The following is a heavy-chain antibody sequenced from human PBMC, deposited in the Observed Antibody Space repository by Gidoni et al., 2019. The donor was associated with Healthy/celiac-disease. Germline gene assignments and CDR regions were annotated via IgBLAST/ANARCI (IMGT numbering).Heavy chain of an antibody. Sequence: EVQLVESGGGLVQPGGSLRLSCAASGFTFSSYWISWVRQAPGKGLEWVANIKQDGSEKYYVDSVKGRFTISRDNAKNSLYLQMNSLRAEDTAVYYCAREGRGGYFDYWGQGTLVTVSS. CDR3: AREGRGGYFDY. J-gene: IGHJ4*02. D-gene: IGHD2-15*01. CDR2: IKQDGSEK. CDR1: GFTFSSYW. V-gene: IGHV3-7*01.